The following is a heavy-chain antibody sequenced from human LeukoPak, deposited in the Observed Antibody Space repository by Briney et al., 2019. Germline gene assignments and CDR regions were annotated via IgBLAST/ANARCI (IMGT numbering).Heavy chain of an antibody. V-gene: IGHV3-23*01. CDR3: AKGAYDYIEIGYFDS. D-gene: IGHD5-12*01. Sequence: GGSLRLSCAASGFASTNYAMNWVRQAPGKGLEWVSVLIGSSGSTDYADSVKGRFTISRDNSKNTVFLQMNSLRAEDTAIYYCAKGAYDYIEIGYFDSWGQGTLVTVSS. CDR2: LIGSSGST. CDR1: GFASTNYA. J-gene: IGHJ4*02.